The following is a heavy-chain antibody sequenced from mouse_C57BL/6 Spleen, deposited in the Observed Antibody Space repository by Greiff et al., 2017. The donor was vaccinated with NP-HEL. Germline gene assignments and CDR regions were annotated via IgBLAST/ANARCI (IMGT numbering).Heavy chain of an antibody. CDR2: IDPEDGET. CDR1: GFNIKDYY. CDR3: AYLIYDDYDGAPYFDY. D-gene: IGHD2-4*01. J-gene: IGHJ2*01. Sequence: EVQLQHSGAELVKPGASVKLSCTASGFNIKDYYMHWVKQRTEQGLEWIGRIDPEDGETKYAPKFQGKATITADTSSNTAYLQLSSLTSEDTAVYYCAYLIYDDYDGAPYFDYWGQGTTLTVSS. V-gene: IGHV14-2*01.